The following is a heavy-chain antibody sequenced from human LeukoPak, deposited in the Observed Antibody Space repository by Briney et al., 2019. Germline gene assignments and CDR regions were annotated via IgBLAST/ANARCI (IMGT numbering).Heavy chain of an antibody. CDR2: INHSGST. CDR1: GGSFSGYY. D-gene: IGHD3-22*01. J-gene: IGHJ4*02. Sequence: SETLSLTCAVYGGSFSGYYWSWIRQPPGKGLEWIGEINHSGSTNYNPSLKSRVTISVDTSKNQFSLKLSSVTAADTAVYYCARGGWGYYDSSGYCDYWGQGTLVTVPS. V-gene: IGHV4-34*01. CDR3: ARGGWGYYDSSGYCDY.